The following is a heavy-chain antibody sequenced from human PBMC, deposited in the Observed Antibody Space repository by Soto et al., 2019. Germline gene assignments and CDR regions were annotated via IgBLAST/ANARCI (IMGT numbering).Heavy chain of an antibody. V-gene: IGHV6-1*01. CDR2: TYYRSRWYN. J-gene: IGHJ6*02. CDR3: ARDPGYFYGMDV. Sequence: PSQTLSLTCAISGDSVSSNIAAWNWIRQSPSRGLEWLGRTYYRSRWYNEYAVSVKSRITINPDTSKNQFPLQLNSVTPEDTAVYYCARDPGYFYGMDVWGQATTVTVSS. CDR1: GDSVSSNIAA.